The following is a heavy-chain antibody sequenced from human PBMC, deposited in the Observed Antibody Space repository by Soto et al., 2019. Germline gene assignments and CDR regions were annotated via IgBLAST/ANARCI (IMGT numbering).Heavy chain of an antibody. V-gene: IGHV5-10-1*01. CDR2: IDPSDSYT. J-gene: IGHJ6*02. Sequence: GESLKISCKGSGYSFTSYWIGWVRQMPGKGLEWMGRIDPSDSYTNYSPSFQGHVTISADKSISTAYLQWSSLKASDTAMYYCASRESIAAPNMYYYYGMDVWGQGTTVTVSS. CDR3: ASRESIAAPNMYYYYGMDV. D-gene: IGHD6-6*01. CDR1: GYSFTSYW.